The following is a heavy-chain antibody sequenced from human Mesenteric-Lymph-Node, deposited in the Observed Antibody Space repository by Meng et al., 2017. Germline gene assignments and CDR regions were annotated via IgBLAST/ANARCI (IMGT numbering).Heavy chain of an antibody. CDR3: ARGGPPYDFWSGYYSPALEY. J-gene: IGHJ4*02. Sequence: ASVKVSCKASGYRFSDYGIVWVRQAPGQGLEWMGWISVDTGDTRSAQKVQGRVTMTTDTSTMTAYMELRRLRSDDTAVYYCARGGPPYDFWSGYYSPALEYWGQGTLVTVS. V-gene: IGHV1-18*01. CDR2: ISVDTGDT. CDR1: GYRFSDYG. D-gene: IGHD3-3*01.